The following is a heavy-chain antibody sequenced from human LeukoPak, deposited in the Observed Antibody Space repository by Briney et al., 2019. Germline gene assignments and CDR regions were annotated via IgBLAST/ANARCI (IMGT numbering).Heavy chain of an antibody. D-gene: IGHD5-12*01. V-gene: IGHV3-20*04. CDR3: ARDEGRYSGYDSFFDP. J-gene: IGHJ5*02. CDR1: GFTFDDYG. CDR2: INWNGGST. Sequence: GGSLRLSCAASGFTFDDYGMSWVRQAPGKGLEWVSGINWNGGSTGYADSVKGRFTISRDNPKNALYLHMNSLRAEDTALYYCARDEGRYSGYDSFFDPWGQGTLVTVSS.